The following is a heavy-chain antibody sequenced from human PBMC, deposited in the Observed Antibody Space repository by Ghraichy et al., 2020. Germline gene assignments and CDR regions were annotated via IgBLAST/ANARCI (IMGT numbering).Heavy chain of an antibody. CDR1: GFTFHEYP. D-gene: IGHD3-16*01. CDR2: INWNGETT. V-gene: IGHV3-43D*03. J-gene: IGHJ4*02. CDR3: ARNVQGGIAILPTVGLDY. Sequence: SCVASGFTFHEYPMHWVRQAPGKGLEWVSLINWNGETTFYADSVKGRFTISRDNDKNSLHLQMNSLRREDTAFYYCARNVQGGIAILPTVGLDYWGQGTLVTVSS.